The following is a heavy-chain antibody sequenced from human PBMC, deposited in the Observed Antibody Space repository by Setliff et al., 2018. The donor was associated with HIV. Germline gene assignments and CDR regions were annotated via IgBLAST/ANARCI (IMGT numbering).Heavy chain of an antibody. D-gene: IGHD3-10*01. CDR1: GYTFTGHY. V-gene: IGHV1-2*02. CDR3: ARNFGLSPSGKYYYYYGMDI. Sequence: GASVKVSCKASGYTFTGHYLHWVRQAPGQGLAWLGWVNPNSGDAIYAQNFQGRVTMTRDTSINAAYMELRGLRSDDTAVYYCARNFGLSPSGKYYYYYGMDIWGQGTTVTVSS. CDR2: VNPNSGDA. J-gene: IGHJ6*02.